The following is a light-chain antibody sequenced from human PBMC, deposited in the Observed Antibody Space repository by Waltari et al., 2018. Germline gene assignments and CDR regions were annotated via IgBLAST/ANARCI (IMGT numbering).Light chain of an antibody. CDR3: QQYDGEVVT. V-gene: IGKV3-20*01. Sequence: EIVLTQSPGTLSLSPGERATLSCRASQSVTSISLTWYQQNLGQAPRLLIYGTSTRATGIPDRFSGSGSGTDFTLTISRLEPKDFAVYYCQQYDGEVVTFGGGTKVQIK. CDR2: GTS. J-gene: IGKJ4*01. CDR1: QSVTSIS.